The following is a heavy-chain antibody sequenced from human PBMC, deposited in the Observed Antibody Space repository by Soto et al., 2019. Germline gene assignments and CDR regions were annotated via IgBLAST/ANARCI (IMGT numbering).Heavy chain of an antibody. CDR1: GYTLTELS. V-gene: IGHV1-24*01. CDR2: FDPEDGET. Sequence: ASVKVSCKVSGYTLTELSIHWVRQAPGKGLEWMGGFDPEDGETIYAQKFQGRVTMTEDTSTDTAYMELSSLRSEDTAVYYCATADYDFWSGDEGYYGMDVWGQGTTVTVSS. D-gene: IGHD3-3*01. CDR3: ATADYDFWSGDEGYYGMDV. J-gene: IGHJ6*02.